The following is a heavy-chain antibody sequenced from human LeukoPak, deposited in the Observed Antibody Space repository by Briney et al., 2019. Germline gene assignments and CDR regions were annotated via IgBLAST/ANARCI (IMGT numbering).Heavy chain of an antibody. CDR3: ARRRYIVVVPAVWDY. Sequence: SETLSLTCTVSGGSISSSSYYWGWVRQPPGKGLEWIGSIYYSGCTYYNPSLKSRVTISVDTSKNQFSLKLSSVTAADTAVYYCARRRYIVVVPAVWDYWGQGTLVTVSS. CDR1: GGSISSSSYY. CDR2: IYYSGCT. V-gene: IGHV4-39*01. J-gene: IGHJ4*02. D-gene: IGHD2-2*01.